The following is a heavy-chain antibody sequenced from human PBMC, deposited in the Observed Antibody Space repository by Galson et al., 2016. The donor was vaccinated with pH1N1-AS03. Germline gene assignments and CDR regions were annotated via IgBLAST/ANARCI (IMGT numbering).Heavy chain of an antibody. CDR2: INAGNGNT. J-gene: IGHJ6*02. V-gene: IGHV1-3*01. Sequence: SVKVSCKASGYTFISYVMHWVRQAPGQRLEWKGWINAGNGNTTYSQSFQGRVTITRDTSASKAYMELSSLRSEDTAVYYCARGRGSYGMDVWGQGTTVTVSS. CDR3: ARGRGSYGMDV. D-gene: IGHD1-26*01. CDR1: GYTFISYV.